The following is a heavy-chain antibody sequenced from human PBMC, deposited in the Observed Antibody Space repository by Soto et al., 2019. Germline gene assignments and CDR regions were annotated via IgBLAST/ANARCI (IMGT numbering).Heavy chain of an antibody. CDR3: ARAYCSSTSCPYGMDV. J-gene: IGHJ6*02. CDR1: GGTFSKYA. CDR2: IMPIFGTI. Sequence: QVQLVQSGAEVQKPGSSVKVSCKASGGTFSKYAISWVRQAPGQGLEWMGGIMPIFGTIKYAQKFQGRVTITADESTSTAYMELSSLRSEDTAVYYCARAYCSSTSCPYGMDVWGQGTTVTVSS. D-gene: IGHD2-2*01. V-gene: IGHV1-69*01.